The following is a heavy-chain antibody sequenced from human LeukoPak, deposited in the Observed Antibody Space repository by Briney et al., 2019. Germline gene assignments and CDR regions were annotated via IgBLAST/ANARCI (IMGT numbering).Heavy chain of an antibody. V-gene: IGHV3-13*01. D-gene: IGHD5-18*01. CDR3: VRGGGSTAMDY. J-gene: IGHJ4*02. Sequence: GGSLRLSCAASGFTFSSYDMHWVRQATGKGLEWVSAIGTAGDTYYPGSVKGRFTISRENAKNSLYLQMNSLRAGDTAVYYCVRGGGSTAMDYWGQGTLVTVSS. CDR2: IGTAGDT. CDR1: GFTFSSYD.